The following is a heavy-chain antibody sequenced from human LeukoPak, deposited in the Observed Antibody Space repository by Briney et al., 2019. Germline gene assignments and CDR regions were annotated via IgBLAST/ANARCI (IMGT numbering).Heavy chain of an antibody. V-gene: IGHV3-66*02. J-gene: IGHJ4*02. CDR1: GFTVGSNY. CDR2: LYSVGTT. Sequence: GGSLRLSCAASGFTVGSNYMSWVRQAPGKGLQWVSFLYSVGTTYYADSVKGRFTISRDDSKNTVYLQMNSPTTEDTAVYYCARALYGSGSYFIAWGQGTLVTVSS. D-gene: IGHD3-10*01. CDR3: ARALYGSGSYFIA.